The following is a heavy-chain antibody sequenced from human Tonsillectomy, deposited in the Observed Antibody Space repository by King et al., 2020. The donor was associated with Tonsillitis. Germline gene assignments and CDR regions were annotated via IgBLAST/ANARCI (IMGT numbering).Heavy chain of an antibody. CDR1: GGSISSYY. Sequence: VQLQESGPGLVKPSETLSLTCTVSGGSISSYYWSWIRQPPGKGLEWIGYIYYSGSTNYNPSLKSRVTISVDTSKNQFSLKLSSVTAADTAVYYCARVFAGIKQQLVFDYWGQGTLVTVSS. CDR3: ARVFAGIKQQLVFDY. CDR2: IYYSGST. J-gene: IGHJ4*02. D-gene: IGHD6-13*01. V-gene: IGHV4-59*08.